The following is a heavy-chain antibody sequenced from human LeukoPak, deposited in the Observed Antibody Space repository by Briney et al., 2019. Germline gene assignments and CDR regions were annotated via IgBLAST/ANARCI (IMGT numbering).Heavy chain of an antibody. CDR1: GSSISSSNW. Sequence: PSETLSLTCAVSGSSISSSNWWSWVRQPPGKGLEWIGEIYHSGSTNYNPSLKSRVTISVDKSKNQFSLKLSSATAADTAVYYCARELPVEVGGYFDYWGQGTLVTVSS. CDR2: IYHSGST. D-gene: IGHD4-23*01. J-gene: IGHJ4*02. CDR3: ARELPVEVGGYFDY. V-gene: IGHV4-4*02.